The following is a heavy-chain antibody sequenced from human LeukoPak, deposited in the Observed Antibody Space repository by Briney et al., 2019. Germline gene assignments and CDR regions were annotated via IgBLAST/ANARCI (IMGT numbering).Heavy chain of an antibody. V-gene: IGHV3-23*01. Sequence: GGSLRLSCAASGFTFSSYAMSWVRQAPGKGLEWVSAISGSGGSTYYADSVKGRFTISRDNSKNTLYLQMNSLRAEGTAVYYCARGGRGLVITKYYFDYWGQGTLVTVSS. D-gene: IGHD3/OR15-3a*01. CDR3: ARGGRGLVITKYYFDY. J-gene: IGHJ4*02. CDR2: ISGSGGST. CDR1: GFTFSSYA.